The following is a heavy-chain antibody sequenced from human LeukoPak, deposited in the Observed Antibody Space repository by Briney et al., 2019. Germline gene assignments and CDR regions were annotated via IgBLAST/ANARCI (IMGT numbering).Heavy chain of an antibody. CDR2: ISWNSGSI. CDR1: GFTFDDYA. Sequence: GGSLRLSCAASGFTFDDYAMHWVRQAPGKGLEWVSGISWNSGSIGYADSVKGRFTISRDNAKNSLYLQMNSLRAEDMALYYCAKGGGSYYGYFDYWGQGTLVTVSS. CDR3: AKGGGSYYGYFDY. J-gene: IGHJ4*02. D-gene: IGHD1-26*01. V-gene: IGHV3-9*03.